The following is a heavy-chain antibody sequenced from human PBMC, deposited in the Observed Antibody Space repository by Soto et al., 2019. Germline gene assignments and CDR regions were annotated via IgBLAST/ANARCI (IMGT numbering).Heavy chain of an antibody. V-gene: IGHV3-30*18. CDR3: AKDGIGTVTVFYYFDY. D-gene: IGHD4-17*01. J-gene: IGHJ4*02. CDR1: GFTFSSYG. Sequence: QVQLVESGGGVVQPGRSLRLSCEASGFTFSSYGMHWVRQAPGKGLEWVAVISYDGSNKYYADSVKGRFTISRDNSKNTLYLQMNSLRAEDTAVYYCAKDGIGTVTVFYYFDYWGQGTLVTVSS. CDR2: ISYDGSNK.